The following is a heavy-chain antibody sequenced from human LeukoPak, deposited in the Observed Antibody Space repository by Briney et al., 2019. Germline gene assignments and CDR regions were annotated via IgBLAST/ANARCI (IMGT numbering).Heavy chain of an antibody. J-gene: IGHJ5*02. CDR2: IYYRVST. CDR1: GGSFSMDY. CDR3: ARAPLWFGIPFDP. Sequence: SQTLSLTCTVAGGSFSMDYWSWIRQPPGDGLEWIGYIYYRVSTNYNPSLRRRFTISRATPKNQFSLKLSSVTAADTAVYYCARAPLWFGIPFDPWGQGTLVTVSS. V-gene: IGHV4-59*01. D-gene: IGHD3-10*01.